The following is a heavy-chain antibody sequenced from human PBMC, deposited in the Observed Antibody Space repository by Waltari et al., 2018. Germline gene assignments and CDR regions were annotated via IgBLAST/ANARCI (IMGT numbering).Heavy chain of an antibody. CDR2: IYHSGST. V-gene: IGHV4-38-2*02. Sequence: QVQLQESGPGLVKPSETLSLTCAGSGYSLSSGYYWGWIRQPPGKGLEWIGSIYHSGSTYYNPSLKSRVTISVDTSKNQFSLKLSSVTAADTAVYYCARDRRDYYDSSDYFDYWGQGTLVTVSS. J-gene: IGHJ4*02. D-gene: IGHD3-22*01. CDR3: ARDRRDYYDSSDYFDY. CDR1: GYSLSSGYY.